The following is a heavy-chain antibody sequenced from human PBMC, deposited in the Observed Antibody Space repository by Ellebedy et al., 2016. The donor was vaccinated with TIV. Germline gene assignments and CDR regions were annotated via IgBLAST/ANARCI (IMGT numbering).Heavy chain of an antibody. V-gene: IGHV3-64D*06. CDR1: GFTFSDFS. CDR2: ISSNGGST. D-gene: IGHD2/OR15-2a*01. J-gene: IGHJ4*02. Sequence: PGGSLRLSCSPSGFTFSDFSLHWVRQAPGKGLEYVSGISSNGGSTYSVDSVKGRFTISRDNSKNTLYLQVSRLRPEDTAVYYCVRGSVANIVDFFDYWGQGTLVTVSS. CDR3: VRGSVANIVDFFDY.